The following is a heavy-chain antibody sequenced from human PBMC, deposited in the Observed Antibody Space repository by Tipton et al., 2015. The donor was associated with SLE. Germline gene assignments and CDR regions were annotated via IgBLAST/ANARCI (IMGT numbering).Heavy chain of an antibody. Sequence: TLSLTCTVSGGSISSSSYYWGWIRQPPGKGLEWIGSIYYSGSTYYNPSLKSRVTISVDTSKNQFPLKLSSVTAADTAVYYCARHDPTTPDAFDIWGRGTMVTVSS. V-gene: IGHV4-39*01. J-gene: IGHJ3*02. CDR2: IYYSGST. CDR1: GGSISSSSYY. CDR3: ARHDPTTPDAFDI. D-gene: IGHD2-15*01.